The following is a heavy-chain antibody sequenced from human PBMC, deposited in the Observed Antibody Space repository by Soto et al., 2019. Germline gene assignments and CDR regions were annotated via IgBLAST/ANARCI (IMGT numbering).Heavy chain of an antibody. CDR2: IYPGGTT. Sequence: PGGSLRLSCVVSGFTVSSTNYMSWVRQAPGKGLEWVSVIYPGGTTFYTDSVKGRFTISRDNSKNTLYLQMNSLRTEDTAVYDCARGPIDGYHSDYWGQGTPVTVSS. D-gene: IGHD5-12*01. CDR3: ARGPIDGYHSDY. CDR1: GFTVSSTNY. J-gene: IGHJ4*02. V-gene: IGHV3-53*01.